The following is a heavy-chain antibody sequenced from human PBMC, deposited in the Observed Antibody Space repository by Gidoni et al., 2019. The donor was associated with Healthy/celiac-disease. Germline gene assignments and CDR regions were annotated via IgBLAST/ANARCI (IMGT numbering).Heavy chain of an antibody. Sequence: QVQLVASGGGVVQPGRSLRLSCAASGFTFRSSGVHWVRPAQGKGLEWVAVIWYDGSNKYYADSVKGRFTISRDNSKNTLYLQMNSLRAEDTAVYYCAIDLYTGYCSGGSCYGDYYYGMDVWGQGTTVTVSS. CDR2: IWYDGSNK. V-gene: IGHV3-33*01. CDR3: AIDLYTGYCSGGSCYGDYYYGMDV. CDR1: GFTFRSSG. J-gene: IGHJ6*02. D-gene: IGHD2-15*01.